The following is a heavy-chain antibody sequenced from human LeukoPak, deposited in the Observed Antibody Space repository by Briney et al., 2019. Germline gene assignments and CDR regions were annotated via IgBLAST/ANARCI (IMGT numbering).Heavy chain of an antibody. Sequence: GTSVKVSCKASGYTFTSYGISWVRQAPGQGLEWMGWISAYNGNTNYAQKLQGRVTMTTDTSTSTAYMELRSLRSDDTAVYYCARDQLLWFGELPTSRIRFDPWGQGTLVTVSS. D-gene: IGHD3-10*01. CDR3: ARDQLLWFGELPTSRIRFDP. CDR1: GYTFTSYG. J-gene: IGHJ5*02. V-gene: IGHV1-18*01. CDR2: ISAYNGNT.